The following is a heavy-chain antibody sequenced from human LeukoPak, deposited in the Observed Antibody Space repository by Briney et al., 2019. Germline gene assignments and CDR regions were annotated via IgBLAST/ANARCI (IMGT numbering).Heavy chain of an antibody. V-gene: IGHV3-30*04. CDR2: ISYDGSNK. D-gene: IGHD6-6*01. Sequence: HTGGSLRLSCAASGFTFSSYAMHWVRQAPGKGLEWVAVISYDGSNKYYADSVKGRFTISRDNSKNTLYLQMNSLRAEDTAVYYCARVSIEEYSRYYFDYWGQGTLVTVSS. CDR1: GFTFSSYA. J-gene: IGHJ4*02. CDR3: ARVSIEEYSRYYFDY.